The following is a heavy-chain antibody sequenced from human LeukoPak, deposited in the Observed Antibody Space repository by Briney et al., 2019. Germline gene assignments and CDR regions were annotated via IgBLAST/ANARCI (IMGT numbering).Heavy chain of an antibody. D-gene: IGHD1-1*01. CDR1: GFSFSSYW. CDR3: ARGGLNALEAFDI. V-gene: IGHV3-74*01. CDR2: INGDGSST. Sequence: GSLTLSCAASGFSFSSYWMHWVRQAPGKGLVWVSRINGDGSSTRYADSVKGRFTISRDNAKNTLYLQMNSLRAEDTAVYYCARGGLNALEAFDIWGQGTLVTVSS. J-gene: IGHJ3*02.